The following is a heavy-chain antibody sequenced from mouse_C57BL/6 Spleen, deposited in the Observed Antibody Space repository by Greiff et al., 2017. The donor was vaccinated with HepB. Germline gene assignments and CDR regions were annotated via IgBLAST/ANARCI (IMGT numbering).Heavy chain of an antibody. CDR2: ISGGGGNT. V-gene: IGHV5-9*01. J-gene: IGHJ2*01. D-gene: IGHD2-4*01. CDR1: GFTFSSYT. Sequence: EVQRVESGGGLVKPGGSLKLSCAASGFTFSSYTMSWVRQTPEKRLEWVATISGGGGNTYYPDSVKGRFTISRDNAKNTLYLQMSSLRSEDTALYYCARHGYDYDASYYFDYWGQGTTLTVSS. CDR3: ARHGYDYDASYYFDY.